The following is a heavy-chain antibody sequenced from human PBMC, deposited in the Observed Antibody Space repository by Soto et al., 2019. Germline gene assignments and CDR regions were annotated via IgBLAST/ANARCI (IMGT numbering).Heavy chain of an antibody. V-gene: IGHV3-7*01. CDR1: GFTFSSYW. D-gene: IGHD5-18*01. Sequence: PGGSLRLSCAASGFTFSSYWMSWVRQAPGKGLEWVANIKQDGSEKYYVDSVKGRFTISRDNAKNSLYLQMNSLRAEDTAVYYCARIGAWIQLWFFDYWGQGTLVTVSS. CDR3: ARIGAWIQLWFFDY. J-gene: IGHJ4*02. CDR2: IKQDGSEK.